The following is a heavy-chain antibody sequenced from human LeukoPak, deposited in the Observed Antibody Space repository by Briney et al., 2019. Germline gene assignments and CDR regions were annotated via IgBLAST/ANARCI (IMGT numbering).Heavy chain of an antibody. CDR2: IKEDESEK. J-gene: IGHJ4*02. D-gene: IGHD6-13*01. CDR3: AKDSISSSWYRVVYFDY. V-gene: IGHV3-7*01. Sequence: GGSLRLSCAASGFTFRNYWMSWVRQAPGKGLEWVANIKEDESEKYYVGSVKGRFTISRDNAKNSVYLQMNSLRAEDTAVYYCAKDSISSSWYRVVYFDYWGQGTLVTVSS. CDR1: GFTFRNYW.